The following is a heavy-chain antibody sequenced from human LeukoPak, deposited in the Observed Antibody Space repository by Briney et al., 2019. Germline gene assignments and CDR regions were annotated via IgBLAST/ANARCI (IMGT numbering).Heavy chain of an antibody. J-gene: IGHJ4*02. V-gene: IGHV3-23*01. Sequence: GGSLRLSCAASGFTLSSYAMSWVRQAPGKGLEWVSAISGSGGSTYYADSVKGRFTISRDNSKNTLYLQMNSLRAEDTAVYYCAKDYCSSTSCYKGFDYWGQGTLVTVSS. CDR2: ISGSGGST. CDR3: AKDYCSSTSCYKGFDY. CDR1: GFTLSSYA. D-gene: IGHD2-2*02.